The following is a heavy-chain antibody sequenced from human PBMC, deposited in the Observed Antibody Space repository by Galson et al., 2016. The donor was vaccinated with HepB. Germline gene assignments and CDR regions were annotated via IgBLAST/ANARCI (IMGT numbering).Heavy chain of an antibody. Sequence: CAISGDSVSGNIWNWIRQSPSRGLEWLGRTYYRSEWSTDYARSVKGRITINADTSKNQFSLLLNSVIPEDTAVYYCATEKHGDYGIGNWGQGTLVTVAS. CDR2: TYYRSEWST. CDR3: ATEKHGDYGIGN. J-gene: IGHJ4*02. CDR1: GDSVSGNI. D-gene: IGHD4-17*01. V-gene: IGHV6-1*01.